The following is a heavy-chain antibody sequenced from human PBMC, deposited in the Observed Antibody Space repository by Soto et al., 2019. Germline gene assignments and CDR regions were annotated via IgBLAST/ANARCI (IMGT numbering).Heavy chain of an antibody. Sequence: QVQLQESGPGLVKSSGTLSLTCAVSGGSISSSNWWSWVRQPPGKGLEWIGEIYHSGSTNYNPSLKRRVTISVDKSKNQFSLKLSSVTAADTAVYYCASIPSRRMIVVLDEGYWGQGTLVTVSS. D-gene: IGHD3-22*01. CDR2: IYHSGST. CDR3: ASIPSRRMIVVLDEGY. CDR1: GGSISSSNW. J-gene: IGHJ4*02. V-gene: IGHV4-4*02.